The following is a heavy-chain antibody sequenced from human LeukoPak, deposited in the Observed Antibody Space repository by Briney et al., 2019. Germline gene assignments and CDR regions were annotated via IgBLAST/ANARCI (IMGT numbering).Heavy chain of an antibody. CDR1: GFTFSSYS. CDR3: ARLVEYSSSWYVNYYYGMDV. V-gene: IGHV3-21*01. J-gene: IGHJ6*02. CDR2: ISSSSSYI. D-gene: IGHD6-13*01. Sequence: PGGSLRLSCAASGFTFSSYSMNWVRQAPGKGLEWVSSISSSSSYIYYADSVKGRFTISRDNAKNSLYLQMNSLRAEDTAVYYCARLVEYSSSWYVNYYYGMDVWGQGTTVTVSS.